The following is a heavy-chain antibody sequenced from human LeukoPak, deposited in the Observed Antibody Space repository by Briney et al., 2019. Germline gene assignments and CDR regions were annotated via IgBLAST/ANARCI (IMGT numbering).Heavy chain of an antibody. CDR2: VDPEDGET. V-gene: IGHV1-69-2*01. J-gene: IGHJ6*02. Sequence: GATVKISCKASGYTFTDYYMHWVQQAPGKGLEWMGRVDPEDGETIYAEKFQGRVTMTRNTSISTAYMELSSLRSEDTAVYYCARRSLGSWYSHDGMDVWGQGTTVTVSS. CDR1: GYTFTDYY. D-gene: IGHD6-13*01. CDR3: ARRSLGSWYSHDGMDV.